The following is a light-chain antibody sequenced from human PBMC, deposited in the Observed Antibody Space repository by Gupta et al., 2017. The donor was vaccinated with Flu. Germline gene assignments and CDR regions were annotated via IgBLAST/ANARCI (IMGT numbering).Light chain of an antibody. CDR3: QQNNLTLWT. Sequence: DIVTPPAPASLAVSLGGTAPIICKPSHRPVYSSNNKSYLSWYQLQPAQPPKLLIDWAAARGFGVPDRFSGSESGKDCTPAISRVQAEDVALYYWQQNNLTLWTFGQGTKVEIK. J-gene: IGKJ1*01. CDR1: HRPVYSSNNKSY. CDR2: WAA. V-gene: IGKV4-1*01.